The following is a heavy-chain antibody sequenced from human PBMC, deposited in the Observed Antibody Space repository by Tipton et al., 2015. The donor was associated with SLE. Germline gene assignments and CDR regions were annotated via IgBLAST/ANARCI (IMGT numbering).Heavy chain of an antibody. CDR2: IHSDGSTR. J-gene: IGHJ4*01. V-gene: IGHV3-74*01. Sequence: GSLRLSCAASGFTFSDYWIHWVRQAPGKGLEWVSRIHSDGSTRSFADSVKGRFTISRDNGKSTVDLQMNSLRADDTAVYHCARERPSGYDAFDYWGHGTLATVSS. CDR1: GFTFSDYW. D-gene: IGHD5-12*01. CDR3: ARERPSGYDAFDY.